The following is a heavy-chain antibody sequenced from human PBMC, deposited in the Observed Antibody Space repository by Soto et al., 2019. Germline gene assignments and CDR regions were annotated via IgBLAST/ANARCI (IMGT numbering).Heavy chain of an antibody. CDR2: ISAYNGNT. J-gene: IGHJ4*02. Sequence: ASVKVSCKASGYTFTSYGISWVRQAPGQGLEWMGWISAYNGNTNYAQKLQGRVTMTTDTSTSTAYMELRSLRSDDTAVYYCVRWTLGGVVPAETYYFDYWGQGXLVTVYS. D-gene: IGHD2-2*01. CDR1: GYTFTSYG. V-gene: IGHV1-18*04. CDR3: VRWTLGGVVPAETYYFDY.